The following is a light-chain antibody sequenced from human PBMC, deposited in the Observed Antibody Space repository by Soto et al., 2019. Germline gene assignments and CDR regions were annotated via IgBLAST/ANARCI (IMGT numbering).Light chain of an antibody. Sequence: DIQMTQSPSTLSASVGDRVTITCRASQTISNWLAWYQQKPGKAPKLLIYKASGLESGVPSRFSGSGSGTEFTLTFSSLQTDDFANYYCQQYNSFPWTFGQGTTVEVK. CDR2: KAS. CDR1: QTISNW. CDR3: QQYNSFPWT. V-gene: IGKV1-5*03. J-gene: IGKJ1*01.